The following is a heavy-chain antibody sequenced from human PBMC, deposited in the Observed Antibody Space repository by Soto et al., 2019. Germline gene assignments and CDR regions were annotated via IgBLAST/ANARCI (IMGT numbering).Heavy chain of an antibody. V-gene: IGHV3-33*01. CDR3: ARDLGKGAIPGRRGAFEI. CDR2: IWYDGSNK. J-gene: IGHJ3*02. D-gene: IGHD2-2*02. CDR1: GFTFSSYG. Sequence: VQLVESGGGVVQPGRSLRLSCAASGFTFSSYGMHWVRQAPGKGLEWVAVIWYDGSNKYYADSVKGRFTISRDNSKNTRYLQMNSLRAEDTAVYYCARDLGKGAIPGRRGAFEIWCQGTMVTVSS.